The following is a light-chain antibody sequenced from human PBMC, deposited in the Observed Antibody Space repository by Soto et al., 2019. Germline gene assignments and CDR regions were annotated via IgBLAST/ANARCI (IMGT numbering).Light chain of an antibody. CDR1: HSVSSD. CDR3: QQYNNWPPT. J-gene: IGKJ5*01. V-gene: IGKV3-15*01. Sequence: EIVLTHSPDTLSLSPGERATLSCRASHSVSSDLAWYQQKPGQAPRLLIYGASTRAIGIPARFSGSGSGTEFTLTISSLQSEDFAVYYCQQYNNWPPTFGQGTRLEIK. CDR2: GAS.